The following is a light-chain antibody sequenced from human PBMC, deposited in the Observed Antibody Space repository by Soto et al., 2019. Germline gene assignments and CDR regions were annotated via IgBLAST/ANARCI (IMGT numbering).Light chain of an antibody. Sequence: QSVLTQPPSVSAAPGQEVTISCSGSSSNIGNNFVTWYQQLPGTAPKLLIYDNNKRPSGIPDRFSGSQSGTSATLGITGLQTGDEAVYYCGSWDSSLTYVFGTGTKVTV. V-gene: IGLV1-51*01. CDR2: DNN. J-gene: IGLJ1*01. CDR3: GSWDSSLTYV. CDR1: SSNIGNNF.